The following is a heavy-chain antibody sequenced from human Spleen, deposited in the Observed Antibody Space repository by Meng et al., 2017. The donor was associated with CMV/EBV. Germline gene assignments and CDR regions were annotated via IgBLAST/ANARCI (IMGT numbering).Heavy chain of an antibody. J-gene: IGHJ6*02. Sequence: GESLKISCQASGYSFKTFWIGWVRHVPGKGLEWVGIIYPGDFDTNYSPSLQGRVTISVDNSISTVYLHWSNLEASDTAIYYCARDLKGGYYYGMDVWGQGTTVTVS. CDR3: ARDLKGGYYYGMDV. CDR1: GYSFKTFW. D-gene: IGHD3-16*01. V-gene: IGHV5-51*01. CDR2: IYPGDFDT.